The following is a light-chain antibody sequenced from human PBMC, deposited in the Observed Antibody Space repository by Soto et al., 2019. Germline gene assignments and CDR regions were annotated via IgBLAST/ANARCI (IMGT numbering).Light chain of an antibody. Sequence: DIQMTQSPSSLSASVGDRVTITCRASQGIYNFVAWYQQKPGKFPALLIYEAPTLQSEVPSRFSGRGSGTDFTLTISSLQPEDVATYFCQNYNSAPYAFGQGTKLEIK. J-gene: IGKJ2*01. CDR2: EAP. CDR3: QNYNSAPYA. CDR1: QGIYNF. V-gene: IGKV1-27*01.